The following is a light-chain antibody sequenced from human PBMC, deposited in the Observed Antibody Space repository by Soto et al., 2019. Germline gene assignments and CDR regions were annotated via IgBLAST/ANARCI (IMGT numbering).Light chain of an antibody. CDR1: QGISSG. Sequence: DIQMPQPPSPLSAPVGARVPITCGASQGISSGLAWNQQKPGKAPKLLSYDASSLESGVPSRFSGSGSGTEFTLTISSLQPDDFATYYCQQYNSYSWTFGQGTKVEIK. CDR3: QQYNSYSWT. V-gene: IGKV1-5*01. J-gene: IGKJ1*01. CDR2: DAS.